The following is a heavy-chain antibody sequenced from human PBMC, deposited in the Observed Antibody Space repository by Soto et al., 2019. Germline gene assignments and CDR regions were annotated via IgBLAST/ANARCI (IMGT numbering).Heavy chain of an antibody. CDR2: IYYSGST. Sequence: QVQLQESGPGLVKPSETLSLTCTVSGGSISSYYWSWIRQPPGKGLEWIGYIYYSGSTNYNPSLKSRVTISVDTSKNQFSLKLSSVTAADTAVYYCSGSNYDILTGYTIQVLDAFDIWGQGTMVTVSS. CDR1: GGSISSYY. J-gene: IGHJ3*02. V-gene: IGHV4-59*01. D-gene: IGHD3-9*01. CDR3: SGSNYDILTGYTIQVLDAFDI.